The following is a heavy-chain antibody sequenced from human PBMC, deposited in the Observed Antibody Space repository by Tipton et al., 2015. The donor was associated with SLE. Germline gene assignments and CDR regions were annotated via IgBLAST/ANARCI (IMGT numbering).Heavy chain of an antibody. V-gene: IGHV4-61*02. CDR1: GGSISSGSYY. Sequence: TLSLTCTVSGGSISSGSYYWSWIRQPAGKGLEWIGRIYTSGSTNYNPSLKSRVTISVDTSKNQFSPKLSSVTAADTAVYYCARDADYSKVLDYWGQGTLVTVSS. J-gene: IGHJ4*02. CDR2: IYTSGST. D-gene: IGHD4-11*01. CDR3: ARDADYSKVLDY.